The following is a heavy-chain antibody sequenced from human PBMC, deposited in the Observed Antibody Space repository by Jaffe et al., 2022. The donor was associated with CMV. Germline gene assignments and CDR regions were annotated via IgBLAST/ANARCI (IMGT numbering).Heavy chain of an antibody. D-gene: IGHD3-3*01. CDR1: GYSFTSYW. J-gene: IGHJ6*03. V-gene: IGHV5-10-1*03. CDR3: ARSDFWSGYYHYYYYYYMDV. Sequence: EVQLVQSGAEVKKPGESLRISCKGSGYSFTSYWISWVRQMPGKGLEWMGRIDPSDSYTNYSPSFQGHVTISADKSISTAYLQWSSLKASDTAMYYCARSDFWSGYYHYYYYYYMDVWGKGTTVTVSS. CDR2: IDPSDSYT.